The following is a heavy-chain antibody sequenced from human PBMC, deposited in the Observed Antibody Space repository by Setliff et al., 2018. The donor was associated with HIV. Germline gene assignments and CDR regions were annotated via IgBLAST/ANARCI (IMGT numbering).Heavy chain of an antibody. J-gene: IGHJ4*02. CDR1: GYTFTGYY. V-gene: IGHV1-2*02. Sequence: ASVKVSCKASGYTFTGYYLHWVRQAPGQGLEWVGWINPKNGGTNFAQEFQGRVTMTRDTSISTAYMGLSRLRSDNTAVYYCVREVKGANFQYFDYWGQRTLVTVSS. CDR3: VREVKGANFQYFDY. CDR2: INPKNGGT. D-gene: IGHD3-10*01.